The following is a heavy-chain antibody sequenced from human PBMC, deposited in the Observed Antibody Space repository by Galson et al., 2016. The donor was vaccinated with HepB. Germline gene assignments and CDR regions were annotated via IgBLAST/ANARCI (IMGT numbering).Heavy chain of an antibody. CDR2: IWYDGSNK. D-gene: IGHD1-26*01. J-gene: IGHJ6*02. V-gene: IGHV3-33*03. CDR3: AKGGELRGVYSYYDMDV. CDR1: GFTFSSYG. Sequence: SLRLSCAASGFTFSSYGMHWVRQAPGKGLEWVAVIWYDGSNKYYAASVKGPFTISRDNSKNTLYMQMNSLRAEDTAVYYCAKGGELRGVYSYYDMDVWGQGTTVTVSS.